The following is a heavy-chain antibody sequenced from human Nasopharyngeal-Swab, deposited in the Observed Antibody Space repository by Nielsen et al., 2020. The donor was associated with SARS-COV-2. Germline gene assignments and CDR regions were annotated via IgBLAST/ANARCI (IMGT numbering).Heavy chain of an antibody. CDR2: IWHDGSEK. Sequence: GESLKISCVASGFTFSDFGMHWVRQAPGKGLEWVGVIWHDGSEKYYAGSVKGRFTISRDNSRDTLYLQMNSLRAEDTALYYCARGRGGGSYFDFDYWGQGILVTVSS. CDR1: GFTFSDFG. V-gene: IGHV3-33*01. CDR3: ARGRGGGSYFDFDY. J-gene: IGHJ4*02. D-gene: IGHD1-26*01.